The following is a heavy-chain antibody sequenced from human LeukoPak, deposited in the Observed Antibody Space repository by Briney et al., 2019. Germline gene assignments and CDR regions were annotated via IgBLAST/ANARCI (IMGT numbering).Heavy chain of an antibody. Sequence: SETLSLTCTVSGGSISSYYWSWIRQPPGKGLEWIGYIYYGGSTNYNPSLKSRVTISVDTSKNQFSLKLSSVTAADTAVYYCARLGIAAAGTWFDPWGQGTLVTVSS. CDR3: ARLGIAAAGTWFDP. D-gene: IGHD6-13*01. CDR1: GGSISSYY. CDR2: IYYGGST. J-gene: IGHJ5*02. V-gene: IGHV4-59*01.